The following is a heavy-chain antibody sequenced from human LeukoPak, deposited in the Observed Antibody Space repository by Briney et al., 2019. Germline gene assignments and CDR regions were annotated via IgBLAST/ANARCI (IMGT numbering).Heavy chain of an antibody. Sequence: SETLSLTCTVSGGSINGYYWSWIRQPPGKGLEWIGYIYYSGSTNYNPSLKSRVTISLDTSKSQFSLKLSSVTAADTAVYYCARGRMVGVWGQGTTVIVSS. CDR1: GGSINGYY. CDR2: IYYSGST. V-gene: IGHV4-59*01. D-gene: IGHD5-24*01. J-gene: IGHJ6*02. CDR3: ARGRMVGV.